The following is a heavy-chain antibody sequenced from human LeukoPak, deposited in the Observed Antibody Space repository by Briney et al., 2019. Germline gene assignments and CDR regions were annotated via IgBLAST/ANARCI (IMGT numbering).Heavy chain of an antibody. CDR2: ISSSSSYI. CDR1: GFTFSSYS. Sequence: GGSLRLSCAASGFTFSSYSMNWVRQAPGKGLEWVSSISSSSSYIYYADSVKGRFTISRDNAKNSLYLQMNSLRAEDTAVYYCARDYGFGFYYYYGMDVWGQGTTVTVSS. D-gene: IGHD3-3*01. J-gene: IGHJ6*02. V-gene: IGHV3-21*01. CDR3: ARDYGFGFYYYYGMDV.